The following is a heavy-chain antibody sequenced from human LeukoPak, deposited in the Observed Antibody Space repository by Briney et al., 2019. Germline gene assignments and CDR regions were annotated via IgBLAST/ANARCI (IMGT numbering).Heavy chain of an antibody. V-gene: IGHV4-59*01. D-gene: IGHD6-13*01. J-gene: IGHJ2*01. CDR2: KDYSGST. CDR1: DGSISSYY. CDR3: ARVYYSSSYDYWYFDL. Sequence: SETLSLTCTVSDGSISSYYWSWIRQPPGKGLEWIGYKDYSGSTNYNRSLKSRVTISVDTSKNQFSLKLSSVTAADTAVYYCARVYYSSSYDYWYFDLWGRGTLVTVSS.